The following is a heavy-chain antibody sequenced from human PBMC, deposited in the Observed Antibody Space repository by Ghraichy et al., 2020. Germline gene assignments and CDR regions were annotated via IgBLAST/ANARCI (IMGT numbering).Heavy chain of an antibody. D-gene: IGHD2-15*01. Sequence: GGSLRLSCAASRFTFNTYAMTWVRQAPGKGLEWVSCIDNSGDSTYYAASVKGRFTISRDNSKNTLYLQMNSLRADDTAVYHCAKGSCGSCYYAFDIWGQGTMVSVSS. CDR2: IDNSGDST. J-gene: IGHJ3*02. CDR1: RFTFNTYA. V-gene: IGHV3-23*01. CDR3: AKGSCGSCYYAFDI.